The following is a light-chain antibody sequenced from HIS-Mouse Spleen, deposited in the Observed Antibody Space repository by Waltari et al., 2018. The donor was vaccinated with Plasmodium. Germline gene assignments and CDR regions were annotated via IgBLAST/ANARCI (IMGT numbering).Light chain of an antibody. V-gene: IGKV3-15*01. CDR1: QSVSSN. J-gene: IGKJ3*01. CDR2: GAS. Sequence: EIVMTQSPATLSVSPGERANLSCRASQSVSSNLAWYQQKPGQAPRLLIYGASTRATGIPARFSGSESGTEFTLTISSLQSEDFAVYYCQQYNNWSFTFGPGTKVDIK. CDR3: QQYNNWSFT.